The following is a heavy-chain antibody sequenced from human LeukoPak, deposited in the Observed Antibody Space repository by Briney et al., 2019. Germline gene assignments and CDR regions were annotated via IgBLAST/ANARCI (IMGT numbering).Heavy chain of an antibody. CDR1: GGSMTNYY. Sequence: SETLSLTCTASGGSMTNYYWSWIRQPPGKGLEWMTYVYQTGNTGYNPSLKNRAAVSLDTSKNQASLNLYSVTAADTAVYYCARHAFASPFDSWGQGILVTASS. J-gene: IGHJ4*02. D-gene: IGHD2-21*01. CDR3: ARHAFASPFDS. V-gene: IGHV4-59*08. CDR2: VYQTGNT.